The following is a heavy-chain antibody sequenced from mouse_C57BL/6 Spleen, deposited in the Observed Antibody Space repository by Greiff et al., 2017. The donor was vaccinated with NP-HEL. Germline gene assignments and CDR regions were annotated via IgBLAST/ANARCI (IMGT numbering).Heavy chain of an antibody. D-gene: IGHD2-12*01. CDR1: GYTFTSYW. CDR2: IHPNSGST. J-gene: IGHJ4*01. V-gene: IGHV1-64*01. Sequence: QVQLQQSGAELVKPGASVKLSCKASGYTFTSYWMHWVKQRPGQGLEWIGMIHPNSGSTNYNEKFKSKATLTVDKSSSTAYMQLSSLTSEDSAVYYCARSYSLYAMDYWGQGTSVTVSS. CDR3: ARSYSLYAMDY.